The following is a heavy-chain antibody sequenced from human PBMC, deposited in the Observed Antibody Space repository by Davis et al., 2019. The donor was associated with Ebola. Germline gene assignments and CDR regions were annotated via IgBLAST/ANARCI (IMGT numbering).Heavy chain of an antibody. CDR2: ITGSSSYI. Sequence: GESLKISCAASGFTFSSYNMNWIRQAPGKGLEWVASITGSSSYIEYADSVKGRFSISRDNTKNSVFLQMESLGAEDTAVYYCARGLSRGWGMDVWGQGTTVAVSS. CDR1: GFTFSSYN. V-gene: IGHV3-21*06. CDR3: ARGLSRGWGMDV. D-gene: IGHD6-19*01. J-gene: IGHJ6*02.